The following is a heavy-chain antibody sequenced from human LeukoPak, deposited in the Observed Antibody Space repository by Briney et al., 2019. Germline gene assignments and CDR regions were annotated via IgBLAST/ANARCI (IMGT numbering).Heavy chain of an antibody. D-gene: IGHD2-2*01. Sequence: ASVTVSCKASGYTFTSYGTSWVRQAPGQGLEWMGWISAYNGNTNYAQKLQGRVTMTTDTSTSTAYMELRSLRSYDTAVYYCARVPLPYCSSTSCYGGWFDPWGQGTLVTVSS. CDR3: ARVPLPYCSSTSCYGGWFDP. J-gene: IGHJ5*02. CDR1: GYTFTSYG. V-gene: IGHV1-18*01. CDR2: ISAYNGNT.